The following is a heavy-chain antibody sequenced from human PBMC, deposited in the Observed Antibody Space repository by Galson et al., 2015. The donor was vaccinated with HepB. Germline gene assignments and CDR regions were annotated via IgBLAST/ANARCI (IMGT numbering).Heavy chain of an antibody. J-gene: IGHJ4*02. V-gene: IGHV3-30*04. CDR1: AFTFSSYA. Sequence: SLRLSCAASAFTFSSYAMHWVRQAPGKGLEWVAVISHDGETKYYTDSVKGRFTISRDNSENTLYLQMDSLRVEDTAIYYCARKPGRAAAGGYFDYWGQGTLVTVSS. CDR3: ARKPGRAAAGGYFDY. CDR2: ISHDGETK. D-gene: IGHD6-13*01.